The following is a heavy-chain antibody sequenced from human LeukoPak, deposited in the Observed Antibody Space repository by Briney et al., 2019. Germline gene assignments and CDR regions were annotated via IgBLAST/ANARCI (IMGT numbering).Heavy chain of an antibody. Sequence: SETLSLTCAVYGGSFSGYYWSWIRQPPGKGLEWIGEINHSGSTNYNPSLKSRVTISVDTSKNQFSLKLSSVTAADTAVYYCARGAAGYDYWGQGTLVTVSS. CDR2: INHSGST. CDR3: ARGAAGYDY. J-gene: IGHJ4*02. CDR1: GGSFSGYY. V-gene: IGHV4-34*01. D-gene: IGHD5-18*01.